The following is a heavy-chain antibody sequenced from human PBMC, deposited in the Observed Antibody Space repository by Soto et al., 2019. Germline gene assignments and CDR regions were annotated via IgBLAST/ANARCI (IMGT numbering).Heavy chain of an antibody. J-gene: IGHJ5*02. CDR3: AKSGSSGWYGWFDP. Sequence: SGPTLVNPTQTLTLTCIFSGFSLRTSGVGVGWIRQPPGKALEWLGFIYWNDDKRYSPSLKSRLTITKDTSKNQVVLTMTNMDPVDTATYCCAKSGSSGWYGWFDPWGQRTLVTVSS. CDR2: IYWNDDK. CDR1: GFSLRTSGVG. V-gene: IGHV2-5*01. D-gene: IGHD6-19*01.